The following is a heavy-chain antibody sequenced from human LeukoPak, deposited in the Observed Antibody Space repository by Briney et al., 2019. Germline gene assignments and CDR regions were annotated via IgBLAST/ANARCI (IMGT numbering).Heavy chain of an antibody. D-gene: IGHD3-10*01. V-gene: IGHV1-69*04. Sequence: ASVKVSFKASGGTFSSYAISWVRQAPGQGLEWMGRIIPILGIANYAQKFQGRVTITADKSTSTAYMELSSLRSEDTAVYYCAREPVRGVVNWFDPWGQGTLVTVSS. J-gene: IGHJ5*02. CDR2: IIPILGIA. CDR1: GGTFSSYA. CDR3: AREPVRGVVNWFDP.